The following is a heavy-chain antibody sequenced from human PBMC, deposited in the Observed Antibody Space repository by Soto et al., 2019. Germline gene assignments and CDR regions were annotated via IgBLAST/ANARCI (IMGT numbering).Heavy chain of an antibody. CDR2: IYYSGST. CDR3: ARLIEYSSATH. CDR1: GGSISSSSYY. V-gene: IGHV4-39*01. D-gene: IGHD6-6*01. Sequence: SETLSLTCTVSGGSISSSSYYWGWIRQPPGKGLEWIGSIYYSGSTYYNPSLKSRVTISVDTSKNQFSLKLSSVTATDTAVYYCARLIEYSSATHWAQGTLVTVSS. J-gene: IGHJ4*02.